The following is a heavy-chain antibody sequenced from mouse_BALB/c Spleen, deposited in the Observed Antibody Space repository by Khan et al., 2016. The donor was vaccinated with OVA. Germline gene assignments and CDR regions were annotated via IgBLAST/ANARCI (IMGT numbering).Heavy chain of an antibody. D-gene: IGHD1-1*01. CDR2: ISYSGVT. CDR1: GYSITSGYA. CDR3: ARVNYYGYYFDY. J-gene: IGHJ2*01. V-gene: IGHV3-2*02. Sequence: EVQLVESGPGLVKPSQSLSLTCTVTGYSITSGYAWNWIRQFPGNKLEWMGYISYSGVTSYTPSLKSRISITRDTSKNQFFLQLTSVTTEDTATYYCARVNYYGYYFDYWGQGTTLTVSS.